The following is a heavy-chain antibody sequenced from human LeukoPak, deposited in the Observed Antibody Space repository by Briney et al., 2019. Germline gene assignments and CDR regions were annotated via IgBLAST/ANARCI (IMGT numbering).Heavy chain of an antibody. CDR3: ARAFGCSSTSCFYYYYMDV. Sequence: GASVKVSCKASGYTFTGYYMHWVRQAPGQGLEWMGWINLNSGGTNDAQKFQDRGTMTRDTSISTAYMELSRLRSDDTAVYYCARAFGCSSTSCFYYYYMDVWGKGTTVTISS. V-gene: IGHV1-2*02. D-gene: IGHD2-2*01. CDR2: INLNSGGT. J-gene: IGHJ6*03. CDR1: GYTFTGYY.